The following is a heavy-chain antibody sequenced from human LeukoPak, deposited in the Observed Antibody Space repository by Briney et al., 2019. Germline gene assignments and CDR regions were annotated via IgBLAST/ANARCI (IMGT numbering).Heavy chain of an antibody. CDR1: GFXFXSYS. D-gene: IGHD3-22*01. V-gene: IGHV3-48*04. Sequence: GGSXRXSXAXXGFXFXSYSRNWVRQAPGKGLEWASYISSSGTTIYYADSVKGRFTISRDNAKNSLYLQMNSLRAEDTAVYYCARVRSRYYDSSGHDYWGQGTLVTVSS. CDR3: ARVRSRYYDSSGHDY. CDR2: ISSSGTTI. J-gene: IGHJ4*02.